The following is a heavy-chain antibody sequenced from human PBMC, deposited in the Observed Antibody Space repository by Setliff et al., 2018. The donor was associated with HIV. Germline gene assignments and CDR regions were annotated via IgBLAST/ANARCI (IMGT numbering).Heavy chain of an antibody. CDR2: IYHSGST. D-gene: IGHD5-12*01. V-gene: IGHV4-4*02. CDR1: GGSISSFNW. CDR3: ARGDGYRANDAYYDTGMDV. J-gene: IGHJ6*02. Sequence: SETLSLTCDVSGGSISSFNWWSWVRQSPGKGLEWIGEIYHSGSTHYNPSLQSRVTISVDKSKSQFSLKLISVTAADTAVYYCARGDGYRANDAYYDTGMDVWGQGITVTVSS.